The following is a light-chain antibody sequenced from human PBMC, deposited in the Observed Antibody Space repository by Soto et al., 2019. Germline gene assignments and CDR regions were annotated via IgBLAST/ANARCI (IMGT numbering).Light chain of an antibody. J-gene: IGKJ1*01. CDR2: GAS. V-gene: IGKV3-15*01. Sequence: EIVMTQSPATLSVSPGERVTLSCRASQSVSSRLAWYQQKPGQSPRLLIYGASTRATGIPARFSGSGSGTEITLTISSLQSEDFGVYYCHQYNNLWTFGQGTKVDIK. CDR3: HQYNNLWT. CDR1: QSVSSR.